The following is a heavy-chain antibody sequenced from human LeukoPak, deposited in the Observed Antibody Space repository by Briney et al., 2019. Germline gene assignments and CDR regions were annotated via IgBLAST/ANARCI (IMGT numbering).Heavy chain of an antibody. CDR1: GFTFSSYS. CDR3: ARSIGVVAAAFFDY. D-gene: IGHD2-15*01. CDR2: ISSSSSYI. J-gene: IGHJ4*02. Sequence: PGGSLRLSCAASGFTFSSYSMNWVRQAPGKGLEWVSSISSSSSYIYYADSVKGRFTISRDNARNSLYLQMNSLRAEDTAVYYCARSIGVVAAAFFDYWGQGTLVTVSS. V-gene: IGHV3-21*01.